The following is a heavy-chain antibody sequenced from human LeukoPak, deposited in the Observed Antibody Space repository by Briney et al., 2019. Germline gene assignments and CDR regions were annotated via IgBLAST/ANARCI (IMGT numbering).Heavy chain of an antibody. D-gene: IGHD4-17*01. CDR2: IYTSGST. V-gene: IGHV4-61*02. J-gene: IGHJ4*02. CDR3: AGGYGDYRPLDY. Sequence: SETLSLTCTVSGGSISSGSYYWSWIRQPAGKGLEWIGRIYTSGSTNYNPSLKSRVTISVDTSKNQFSLKLSSVTAADTAVYYCAGGYGDYRPLDYWGQGTLVTVSS. CDR1: GGSISSGSYY.